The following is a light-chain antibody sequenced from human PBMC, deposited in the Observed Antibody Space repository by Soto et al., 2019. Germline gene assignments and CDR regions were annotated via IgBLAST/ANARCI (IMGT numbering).Light chain of an antibody. V-gene: IGLV1-51*02. CDR2: ENN. CDR3: GTWDSSLRGYWV. Sequence: QSVLTQPPSVSAVPGQQVTISCSGSSSNIGNNYVSWYQHLPGTAPKLLIYENNKRPSGIPDRFSGSKSGTSATLGITGLQSWDEVEYYCGTWDSSLRGYWVFGGGTKLTVL. CDR1: SSNIGNNY. J-gene: IGLJ3*02.